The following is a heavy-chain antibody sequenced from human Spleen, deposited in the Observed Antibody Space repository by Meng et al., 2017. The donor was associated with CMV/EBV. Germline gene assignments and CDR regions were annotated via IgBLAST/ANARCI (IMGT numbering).Heavy chain of an antibody. CDR1: TFSGYW. J-gene: IGHJ4*02. CDR3: AIGEYCSSTSCQLRPFDY. D-gene: IGHD2-2*01. V-gene: IGHV3-74*01. CDR2: INSDGSST. Sequence: TFSGYWMHWVRQAPGKGLVWVSRINSDGSSTSYADSVKGRFTISRDNAKNTLYLQMNSLRAEDTAVYYCAIGEYCSSTSCQLRPFDYWGQGTLVTVSS.